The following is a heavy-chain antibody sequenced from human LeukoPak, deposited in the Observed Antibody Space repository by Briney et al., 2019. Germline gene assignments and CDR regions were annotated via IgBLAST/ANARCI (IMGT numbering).Heavy chain of an antibody. J-gene: IGHJ1*01. CDR3: ARDFDSSGWYQAEYFPH. D-gene: IGHD6-19*01. Sequence: ASVKVSCKTSGYSFTSYGVSWVRQAPGRGLEWMGWISAYNGNTHYAQKFQGRVTMTTDTSTSTAYMELRSLRSDDTAVYYCARDFDSSGWYQAEYFPHWGQGTLVTVSS. CDR1: GYSFTSYG. V-gene: IGHV1-18*01. CDR2: ISAYNGNT.